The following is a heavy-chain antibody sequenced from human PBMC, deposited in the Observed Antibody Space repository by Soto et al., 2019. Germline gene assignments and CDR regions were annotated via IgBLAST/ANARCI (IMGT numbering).Heavy chain of an antibody. V-gene: IGHV4-34*01. CDR1: GGSFSGYY. CDR3: TMVRGGRVDY. Sequence: TSETLSLTCAVYGGSFSGYYWSWIRQPPGKGLEWIGEINHSGSTNYNPSLKSRVTISVDTSKNQFSLKLSSVTAADTAVYYCTMVRGGRVDYWGQGTLVTVSS. J-gene: IGHJ4*02. D-gene: IGHD3-10*01. CDR2: INHSGST.